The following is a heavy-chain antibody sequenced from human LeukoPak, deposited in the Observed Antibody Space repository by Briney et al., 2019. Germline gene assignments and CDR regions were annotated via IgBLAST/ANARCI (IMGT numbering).Heavy chain of an antibody. CDR3: AKDPSSSIAVAAPPDY. J-gene: IGHJ4*02. Sequence: GGSLRLSCAASGFTFDDYAMPWVRQAPGKGLEWVSGISWNSGRIGYADSVKGRFTISRDNAKNSLYLQMNSPRAEDTALYYCAKDPSSSIAVAAPPDYWGQGTLVTVSS. CDR1: GFTFDDYA. D-gene: IGHD6-19*01. CDR2: ISWNSGRI. V-gene: IGHV3-9*01.